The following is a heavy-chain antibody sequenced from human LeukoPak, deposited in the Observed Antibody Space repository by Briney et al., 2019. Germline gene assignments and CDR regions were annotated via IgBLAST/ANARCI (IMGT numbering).Heavy chain of an antibody. V-gene: IGHV4-38-2*01. J-gene: IGHJ3*02. CDR3: ASTMMPKDAFDI. Sequence: SETLSLTCAVSGYSISSGYYGGGIRQPPGQGVEWIGSIYHSGSTYYNPSLKSRVTISVDTSKNQFSLKLSSVTAADTAVYYCASTMMPKDAFDIWGQGTMVTVSS. CDR1: GYSISSGYY. CDR2: IYHSGST. D-gene: IGHD3-22*01.